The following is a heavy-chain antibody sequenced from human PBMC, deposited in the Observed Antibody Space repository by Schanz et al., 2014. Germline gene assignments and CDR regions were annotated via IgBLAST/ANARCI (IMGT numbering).Heavy chain of an antibody. CDR1: GGSISSGSYY. CDR2: VYTSGST. V-gene: IGHV4-61*02. Sequence: QVQLQESGPGLVKPSQTLSLTCSVSGGSISSGSYYWNWIRQPAGKGLEWIGRVYTSGSTNYNPSLKSRLPIPLDPPKNQFPRKLSSLPAADTAVYYCARGGARRFPVVPDAIQGLRGHYYYYYLDVWGKGTTVTASS. J-gene: IGHJ6*03. D-gene: IGHD2-2*02. CDR3: ARGGARRFPVVPDAIQGLRGHYYYYYLDV.